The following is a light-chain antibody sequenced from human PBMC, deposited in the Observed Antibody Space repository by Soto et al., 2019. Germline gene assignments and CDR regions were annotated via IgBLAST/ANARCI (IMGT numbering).Light chain of an antibody. Sequence: EIVMTQSPATLSVSPGERATLSFRASQSVGSHVAWYQQKPGQGPRLLIYGASSRATGIPARVSGSGSGTDFTLTISSLQSDDVGIYYCQQYNERPPWTFGQGTKVDI. V-gene: IGKV3-15*01. CDR3: QQYNERPPWT. J-gene: IGKJ1*01. CDR1: QSVGSH. CDR2: GAS.